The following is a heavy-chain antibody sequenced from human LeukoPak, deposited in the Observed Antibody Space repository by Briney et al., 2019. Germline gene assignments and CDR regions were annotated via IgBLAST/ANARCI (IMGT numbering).Heavy chain of an antibody. CDR2: ISSSGSTI. Sequence: GGSLRLSCAASGFTFRDYYMSWFRQAQGKGLDWVSYISSSGSTIYYADSVKGRFTISRDNAKNSLYLQMNSLRAEDTAVYYCARDLGAYGYCSSTSCSGLDYWGQGTLVTVSS. D-gene: IGHD2-2*01. J-gene: IGHJ4*02. CDR3: ARDLGAYGYCSSTSCSGLDY. V-gene: IGHV3-11*04. CDR1: GFTFRDYY.